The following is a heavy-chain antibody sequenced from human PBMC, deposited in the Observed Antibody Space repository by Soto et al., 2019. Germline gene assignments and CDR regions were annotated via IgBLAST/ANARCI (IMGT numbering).Heavy chain of an antibody. CDR2: IYTSGST. D-gene: IGHD1-26*01. CDR3: ARTVGAAYYFDF. J-gene: IGHJ4*02. Sequence: SETLSFTCTVSGTSLRKYYWSWIRKPAGKGLEWIGRIYTSGSTNYNPSLKSRVNMSIDTSNNHFSLNLKSVTAADAAVHYCARTVGAAYYFDFWGQGALVTVSS. CDR1: GTSLRKYY. V-gene: IGHV4-4*07.